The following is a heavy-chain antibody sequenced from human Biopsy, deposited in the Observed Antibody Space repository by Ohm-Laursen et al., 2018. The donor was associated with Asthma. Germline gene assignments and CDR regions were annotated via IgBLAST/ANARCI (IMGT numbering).Heavy chain of an antibody. V-gene: IGHV3-30-3*01. CDR2: ITFDGSTQ. Sequence: LRLSCTASGTHFGSYNMHWARQAPGKGLEWVAVITFDGSTQHYGDSVKGRSTISRDNSKNMLFLQMNSLRAEDTAVYYCSRDTLGYYFDIWGQGTQVTVSS. D-gene: IGHD6-13*01. CDR1: GTHFGSYN. J-gene: IGHJ4*02. CDR3: SRDTLGYYFDI.